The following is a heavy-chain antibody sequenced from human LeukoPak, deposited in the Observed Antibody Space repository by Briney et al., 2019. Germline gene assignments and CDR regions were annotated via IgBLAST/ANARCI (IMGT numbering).Heavy chain of an antibody. CDR2: IYPSDSAT. V-gene: IGHV5-51*01. J-gene: IGHJ4*02. Sequence: GESLKISCKGSGYSVTSYWSDWVRQMPGKGLEWMGIIYPSDSATTYSSTFQAQVTISADQYISTAYLQWSSLTASDTAMYYCARSVGATPLDYWGQGTPVTVSS. CDR1: GYSVTSYW. CDR3: ARSVGATPLDY. D-gene: IGHD1-26*01.